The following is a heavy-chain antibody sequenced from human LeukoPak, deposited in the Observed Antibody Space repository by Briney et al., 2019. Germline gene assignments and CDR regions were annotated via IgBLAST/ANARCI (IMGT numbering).Heavy chain of an antibody. CDR2: IGGSGGTT. CDR1: GFTFRSYA. Sequence: GGSLRLSCTASGFTFRSYAMSWVRQAPGKGLEWVSTIGGSGGTTYNADSVQGRFTISRDNSKNTLYLQMNSLRAEDTAVYYCAERDWAVATTRGDAFDIWGQGTMVTVSS. D-gene: IGHD5-12*01. J-gene: IGHJ3*02. CDR3: AERDWAVATTRGDAFDI. V-gene: IGHV3-23*01.